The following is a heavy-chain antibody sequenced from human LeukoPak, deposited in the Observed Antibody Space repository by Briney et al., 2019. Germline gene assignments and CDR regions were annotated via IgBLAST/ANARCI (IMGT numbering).Heavy chain of an antibody. Sequence: KPSETLSLTCAVYGGSFSGYYCSWIRQPPGNGLEWIGEINHSGSTNYNPSLKSRVTISVDTPKNQFVLKLSSVTPANTAVYYVARGRSWDIVVVPAAIPVFWSDPGGQGTLLTVSS. V-gene: IGHV4-34*01. CDR1: GGSFSGYY. CDR3: ARGRSWDIVVVPAAIPVFWSDP. D-gene: IGHD2-2*02. J-gene: IGHJ5*02. CDR2: INHSGST.